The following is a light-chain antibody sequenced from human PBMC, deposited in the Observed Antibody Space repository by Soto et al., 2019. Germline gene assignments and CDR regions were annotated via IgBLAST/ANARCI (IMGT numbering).Light chain of an antibody. CDR3: QQYNSYPFT. Sequence: DIQMTQSPSTLSASVGDRVTITCRASQSINTWLAWYQQKPGKAPKLLIYKASGLESGVPSRFSGSGSGTEFTLTISSLQPDDFATYCCQQYNSYPFTFGPGTKVDIK. CDR2: KAS. CDR1: QSINTW. J-gene: IGKJ3*01. V-gene: IGKV1-5*03.